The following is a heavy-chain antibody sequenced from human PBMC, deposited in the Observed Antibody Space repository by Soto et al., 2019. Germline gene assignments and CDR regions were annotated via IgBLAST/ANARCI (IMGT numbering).Heavy chain of an antibody. CDR3: ARGITMVRGRYYYGMDV. D-gene: IGHD3-10*01. CDR1: GGTFSSYA. J-gene: IGHJ6*02. V-gene: IGHV1-69*13. CDR2: IIPIFGTA. Sequence: ASVKVSCKASGGTFSSYAISWVRQAPGQGLEWMGGIIPIFGTANYAQKFQGRVTITADESTSTAYMELSSLRSEDTAVYYCARGITMVRGRYYYGMDVWGQGTTVTVSS.